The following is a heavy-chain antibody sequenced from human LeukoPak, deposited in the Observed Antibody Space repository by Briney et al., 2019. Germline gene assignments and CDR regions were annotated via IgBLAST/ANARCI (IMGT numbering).Heavy chain of an antibody. D-gene: IGHD6-19*01. CDR2: ISYDGSDT. CDR1: GFTFSNYA. CDR3: ARDLGWYRADS. V-gene: IGHV3-30-3*01. Sequence: GALRLSCAASGFTFSNYAMDWVRQAPGKGQEGVAVISYDGSDTYYADSVKGRFTISRDNSKNTLYLQMNSLRAEDTAVYYCARDLGWYRADSWGQGTLVTVSS. J-gene: IGHJ4*02.